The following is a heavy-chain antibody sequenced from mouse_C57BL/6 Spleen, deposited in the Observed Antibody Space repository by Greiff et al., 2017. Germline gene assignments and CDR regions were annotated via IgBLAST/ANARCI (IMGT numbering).Heavy chain of an antibody. CDR1: GYTFTDYE. CDR2: IDPETGGT. CDR3: TRAPNWAWCAY. V-gene: IGHV1-15*01. J-gene: IGHJ3*01. Sequence: QVQLQQSGAELVRPGASVTLSCKASGYTFTDYEMHWVKQTPVHGLEWIGAIDPETGGTAYNQKFKGKAILTADKSSSTAYMELRSLTSEDSAVYYCTRAPNWAWCAYWGQGTLVTVSA. D-gene: IGHD4-1*01.